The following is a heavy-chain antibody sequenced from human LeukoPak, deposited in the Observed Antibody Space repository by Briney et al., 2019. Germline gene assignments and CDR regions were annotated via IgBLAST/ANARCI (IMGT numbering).Heavy chain of an antibody. Sequence: ASVKVSCKASGYTFTSYGISWVRQAPGQGLEWMGWISAYNGNTNYAQKLQGRVTMTTDTSTSTAYMELRSLRSDDTAVYYCARDTTGNMITFGGVIVPYYFDYWGQGTLVTVSS. CDR2: ISAYNGNT. CDR3: ARDTTGNMITFGGVIVPYYFDY. CDR1: GYTFTSYG. D-gene: IGHD3-16*02. J-gene: IGHJ4*02. V-gene: IGHV1-18*01.